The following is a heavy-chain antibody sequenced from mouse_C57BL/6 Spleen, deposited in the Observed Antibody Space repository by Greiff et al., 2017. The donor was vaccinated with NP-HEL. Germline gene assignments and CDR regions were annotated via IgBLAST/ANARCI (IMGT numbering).Heavy chain of an antibody. Sequence: QVQLKQPGAELVRPGSSVKLSCKASGYTFTSYWMDWVKQRPGQGLEWIGNIYPSDSETHYNQKFKDKATLTVDKSSSTAYMQLSSLTSEDSAVYYCARCCYGSPKAMDYWGQGTSVTVSS. V-gene: IGHV1-61*01. CDR3: ARCCYGSPKAMDY. CDR1: GYTFTSYW. D-gene: IGHD1-1*01. CDR2: IYPSDSET. J-gene: IGHJ4*01.